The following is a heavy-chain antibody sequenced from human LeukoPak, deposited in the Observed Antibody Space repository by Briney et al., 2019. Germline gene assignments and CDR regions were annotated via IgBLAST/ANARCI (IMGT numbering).Heavy chain of an antibody. CDR2: ISGSGGST. D-gene: IGHD2-15*01. V-gene: IGHV3-23*01. CDR3: AKPFYCSGGSCYSTQDY. CDR1: GFTFSSYA. J-gene: IGHJ4*02. Sequence: GGSLRLSCAASGFTFSSYAMSWVRQAPGKGLEWVSAISGSGGSTYYADSVKGRFTISRDISKNTLYLQMNSLRAEDTAVYYCAKPFYCSGGSCYSTQDYWGQGTLVTVSS.